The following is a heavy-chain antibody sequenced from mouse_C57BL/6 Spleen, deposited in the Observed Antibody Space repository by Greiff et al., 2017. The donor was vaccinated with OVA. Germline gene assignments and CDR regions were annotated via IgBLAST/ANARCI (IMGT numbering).Heavy chain of an antibody. CDR2: IDPSDSYT. Sequence: VQLQQPGAELVKPGASVKLSCKASGYTFTSYWMQWVKQRPGQGLEWIGEIDPSDSYTNYNQKFKGKATLTVDTSSSTAYMQLSSLTSEDSAVYYCARWGTLNAMDYWGQGTSVTVSS. V-gene: IGHV1-50*01. CDR1: GYTFTSYW. CDR3: ARWGTLNAMDY. J-gene: IGHJ4*01. D-gene: IGHD5-1*01.